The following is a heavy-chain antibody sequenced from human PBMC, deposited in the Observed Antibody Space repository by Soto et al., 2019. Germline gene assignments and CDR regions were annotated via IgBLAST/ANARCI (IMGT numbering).Heavy chain of an antibody. V-gene: IGHV4-39*02. J-gene: IGHJ6*02. CDR3: ARDLWGYCGTDCYPLDV. CDR2: ISYSGST. Sequence: PSETLSLTCTVSGGSIRTSTYYWGWIRQPPGKGLEWIGSISYSGSTSYNPSLKSRVTISVDTSKNQFSLKMSSVTAADTAVYYCARDLWGYCGTDCYPLDVWGQGTTVTVSS. CDR1: GGSIRTSTYY. D-gene: IGHD2-21*02.